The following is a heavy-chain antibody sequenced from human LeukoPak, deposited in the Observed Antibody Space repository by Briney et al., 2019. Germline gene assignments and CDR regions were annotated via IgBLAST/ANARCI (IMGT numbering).Heavy chain of an antibody. CDR1: GYTFTNYG. V-gene: IGHV1-18*01. J-gene: IGHJ4*02. D-gene: IGHD2/OR15-2a*01. Sequence: ASVRVSCKTSGYTFTNYGISWVRPAPGHGLEWVGWIGTYHGNTNYARKLQDRVTLTTEKSTSTAYMELRSLGSDDTALYYCARVYDSTTHSHHFDSWGQGTLVTVSS. CDR3: ARVYDSTTHSHHFDS. CDR2: IGTYHGNT.